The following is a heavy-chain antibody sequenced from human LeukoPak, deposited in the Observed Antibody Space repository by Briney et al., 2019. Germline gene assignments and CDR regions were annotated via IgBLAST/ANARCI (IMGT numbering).Heavy chain of an antibody. J-gene: IGHJ4*02. CDR2: ISAYNGNT. Sequence: ASVKVSCKASVGTFSSYTISWVRQAPGQRLEWMGWISAYNGNTNYAQKLQGRVTMTTDTSTSTAYMELRSLRSDDTAVYYCARDGGEEFLLFDYWGQGTLVTVSS. CDR1: VGTFSSYT. D-gene: IGHD3-16*01. CDR3: ARDGGEEFLLFDY. V-gene: IGHV1-18*01.